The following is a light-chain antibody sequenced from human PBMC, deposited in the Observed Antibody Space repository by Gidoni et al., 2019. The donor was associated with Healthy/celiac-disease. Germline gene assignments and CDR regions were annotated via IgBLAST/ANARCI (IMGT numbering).Light chain of an antibody. J-gene: IGLJ3*02. V-gene: IGLV2-14*01. CDR3: SSYTSSSTLGV. CDR2: DVS. CDR1: SSDVGGYNN. Sequence: QSARTQPASVAGSPGQSITISCTGTSSDVGGYNNVSWYQQHPGKSPKLMIYDVSNRPSWVSNRFSGSKSGNTASLTISGLQAEDEADYYCSSYTSSSTLGVFGGGTKLTVL.